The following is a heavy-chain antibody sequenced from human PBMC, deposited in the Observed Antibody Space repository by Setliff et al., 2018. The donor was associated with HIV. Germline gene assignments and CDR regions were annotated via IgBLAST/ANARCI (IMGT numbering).Heavy chain of an antibody. CDR3: ARGVYPREFYFDY. V-gene: IGHV4-4*09. Sequence: PSETLSLTCTVSGGSSNSYYWSWIRQPPGKGLEWIGYIYTSGSTNYNPSLKSRVTISVDTSKNQFSLKLNSVTAADTAVYYCARGVYPREFYFDYWGQGSLVTVS. J-gene: IGHJ4*02. D-gene: IGHD2-8*01. CDR2: IYTSGST. CDR1: GGSSNSYY.